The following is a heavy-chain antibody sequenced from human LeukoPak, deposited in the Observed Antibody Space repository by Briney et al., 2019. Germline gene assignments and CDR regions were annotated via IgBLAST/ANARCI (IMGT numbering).Heavy chain of an antibody. CDR3: ARGRGQLHTAMVPSYYYYSANMDI. Sequence: SETLSLTCALYGESFSVYYWSWIRQPPGKGLEWIGEINHSGSTNYNPTLKSRVTIPVATSKNQLSLNLTAVTAADTACYNCARGRGQLHTAMVPSYYYYSANMDIWGKGTPVTVSS. J-gene: IGHJ6*03. CDR1: GESFSVYY. V-gene: IGHV4-34*01. CDR2: INHSGST. D-gene: IGHD5-18*01.